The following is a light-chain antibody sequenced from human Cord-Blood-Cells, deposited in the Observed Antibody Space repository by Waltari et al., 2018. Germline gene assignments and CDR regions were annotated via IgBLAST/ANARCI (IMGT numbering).Light chain of an antibody. Sequence: QSALTQPASVSGSPGQSLTISCTGTSSDVGCYNLVSWYQQPPGKAPKLMIYEGSKRPSGVSNRFSGSKSGNTASLTISGLQAEDEADYYCCSYAGSSTFVVFGGGTKLTVL. CDR1: SSDVGCYNL. J-gene: IGLJ2*01. V-gene: IGLV2-23*03. CDR3: CSYAGSSTFVV. CDR2: EGS.